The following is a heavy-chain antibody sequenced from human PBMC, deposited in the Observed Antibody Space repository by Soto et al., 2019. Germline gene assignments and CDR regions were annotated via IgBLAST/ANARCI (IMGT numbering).Heavy chain of an antibody. CDR2: IYYRGST. D-gene: IGHD6-13*01. CDR1: GGSISSSGYY. V-gene: IGHV4-31*03. Sequence: QVQLQESGPGLVKPSQTLSLTCTVSGGSISSSGYYWSWIRQHPSKGLEWIGYIYYRGSTYYNPSLKSRVTISVDTSKNQFSLRLSSVTAADTAVYYCARRDSSWIDYWGQGTLVTVSS. CDR3: ARRDSSWIDY. J-gene: IGHJ4*02.